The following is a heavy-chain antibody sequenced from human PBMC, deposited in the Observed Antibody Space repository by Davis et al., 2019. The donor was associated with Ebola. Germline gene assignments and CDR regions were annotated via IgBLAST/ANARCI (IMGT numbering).Heavy chain of an antibody. CDR3: ARDDYPGGFDY. CDR1: VITFSSYA. V-gene: IGHV3-23*01. CDR2: ISGSGGTT. Sequence: GGSLRLSCTDSVITFSSYAMTWVRQAPGKGLEWVSAISGSGGTTYYAGSVKGRFTVSRDNSKNTLYLQMNSLRAEDTAVYYCARDDYPGGFDYWGQGTLVTVSS. J-gene: IGHJ4*02. D-gene: IGHD3-16*01.